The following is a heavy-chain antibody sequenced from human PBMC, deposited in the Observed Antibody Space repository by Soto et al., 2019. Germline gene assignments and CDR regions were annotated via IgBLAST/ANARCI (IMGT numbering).Heavy chain of an antibody. CDR3: ARGQGEGFLASRVRHRYYYYGMGV. CDR2: INHSGST. Sequence: PSETLSLTCAVYGGSFSGYYWSWIRQPPGKGLEWIGEINHSGSTNYNPSLKSRVTISVDTSKNQFSLKLSSVTAADTAVYYCARGQGEGFLASRVRHRYYYYGMGVWGQGTTVTVSS. CDR1: GGSFSGYY. V-gene: IGHV4-34*01. D-gene: IGHD3-3*01. J-gene: IGHJ6*02.